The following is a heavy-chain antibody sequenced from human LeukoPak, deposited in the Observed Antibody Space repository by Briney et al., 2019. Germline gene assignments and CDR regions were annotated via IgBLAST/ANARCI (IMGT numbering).Heavy chain of an antibody. J-gene: IGHJ4*02. D-gene: IGHD5-12*01. Sequence: GGSLRLSCAASGFTFSSYGMNWVRQAPGKGLEWVSSISSSSSYIYYADSVKGRFTISRDNAKNSLYLQMNSLRAEDTAVYYCARGGSGYDYFGVRDFDYWGQGTLVTVSS. CDR3: ARGGSGYDYFGVRDFDY. CDR2: ISSSSSYI. CDR1: GFTFSSYG. V-gene: IGHV3-21*01.